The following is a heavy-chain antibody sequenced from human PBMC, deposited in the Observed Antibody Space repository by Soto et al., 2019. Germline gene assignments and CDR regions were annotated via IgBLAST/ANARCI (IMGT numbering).Heavy chain of an antibody. J-gene: IGHJ4*02. CDR3: ARAGYYGSGSHDNDY. D-gene: IGHD3-10*01. V-gene: IGHV4-4*02. CDR2: IYHSGST. Sequence: SETLSLTCAVSGGSISSSNWWSWVRQPPGKGLEWIGEIYHSGSTNYNPSLKSRVTISVDKSKNQFSLKLSSVTAADTAVYYCARAGYYGSGSHDNDYWGQGPLVTVSS. CDR1: GGSISSSNW.